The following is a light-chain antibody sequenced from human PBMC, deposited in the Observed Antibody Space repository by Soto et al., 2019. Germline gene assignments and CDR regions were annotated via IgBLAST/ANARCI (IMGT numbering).Light chain of an antibody. Sequence: EIVMTQSPATLSVSPGERATLSCRASQSVSSNLVWYQQKPGQAPRLLIYDASSRATGIPARFSGSGSGTEFTLTISSLQSEDFAVYYCQQYNNWPRTFGQGTTVEIK. CDR3: QQYNNWPRT. CDR1: QSVSSN. V-gene: IGKV3-15*01. J-gene: IGKJ1*01. CDR2: DAS.